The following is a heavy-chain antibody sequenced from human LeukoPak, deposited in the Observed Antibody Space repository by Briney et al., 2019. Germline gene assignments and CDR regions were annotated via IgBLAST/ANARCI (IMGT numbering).Heavy chain of an antibody. D-gene: IGHD4-23*01. CDR2: IWFDGSNK. V-gene: IGHV3-33*01. Sequence: PGGSLRLSCAASGFTFSHYGMHWVRQAPGKGLEWVAGIWFDGSNKYYADSVKGRFTISRDNSKNTLFLQINSLRAEDTAMYYCARDRETYGANSPFDYWGRRTLVTVSS. CDR3: ARDRETYGANSPFDY. CDR1: GFTFSHYG. J-gene: IGHJ4*02.